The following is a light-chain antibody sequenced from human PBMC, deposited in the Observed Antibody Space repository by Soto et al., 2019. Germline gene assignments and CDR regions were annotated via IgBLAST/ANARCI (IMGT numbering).Light chain of an antibody. CDR1: QSVRSY. CDR3: LQRSNWPPT. J-gene: IGKJ2*01. CDR2: DAS. Sequence: EIVLTQSPATLSLSPGERATLSCRASQSVRSYLAWYQQKHGQAPRLLIYDASNRATGIPARFSGGGSGTGFTLTISSLEPEDFADYYCLQRSNWPPTFGQGTKLEIK. V-gene: IGKV3-11*01.